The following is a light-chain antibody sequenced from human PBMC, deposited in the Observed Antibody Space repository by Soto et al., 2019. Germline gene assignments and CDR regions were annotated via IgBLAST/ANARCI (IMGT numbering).Light chain of an antibody. CDR3: QQYASAPRT. Sequence: EIVLTQSPGTLSLSPGERATLSCRASQSVSSSFLAWYQQKPGQAPRLLIYGASGRATGIPDRFSGSGSGTDFTLTTSSLEPEDSAVYYCQQYASAPRTFGQGTKVDIK. CDR1: QSVSSSF. J-gene: IGKJ1*01. V-gene: IGKV3-20*01. CDR2: GAS.